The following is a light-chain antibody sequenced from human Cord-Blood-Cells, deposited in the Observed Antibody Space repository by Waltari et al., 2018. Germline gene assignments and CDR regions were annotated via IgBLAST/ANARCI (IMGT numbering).Light chain of an antibody. CDR1: SGSIASNY. CDR2: EAN. V-gene: IGLV6-57*03. CDR3: QSYDSSNWV. Sequence: NFMLTQPHSGSESPGKTVTISCTRSSGSIASNYVPWYQQRPGSAPTTVSYEANQRPSGVPDRFSGSIDSSSNSASLTISGLKTEDEADYYCQSYDSSNWVFGGGTKLTVL. J-gene: IGLJ3*02.